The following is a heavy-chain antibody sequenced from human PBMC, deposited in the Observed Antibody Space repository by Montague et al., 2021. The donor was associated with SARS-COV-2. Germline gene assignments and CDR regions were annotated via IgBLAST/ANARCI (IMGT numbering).Heavy chain of an antibody. Sequence: PALVKPRKTLTLTCTFSGFSLSTSGMRASWIRQPPGKALEWLARIDWDDDKFYSTSLKTRLTISKDTSKNQVVLTMTNMDPVDTATYYCARSYYDILTAYYTPFDYWGQGTLVTVSS. V-gene: IGHV2-70*04. CDR3: ARSYYDILTAYYTPFDY. CDR1: GFSLSTSGMR. CDR2: IDWDDDK. D-gene: IGHD3-9*01. J-gene: IGHJ4*02.